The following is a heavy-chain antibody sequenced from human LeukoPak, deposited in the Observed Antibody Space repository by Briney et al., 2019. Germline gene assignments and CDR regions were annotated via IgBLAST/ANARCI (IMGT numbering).Heavy chain of an antibody. V-gene: IGHV4-61*05. CDR1: GGSISSSSYY. J-gene: IGHJ4*02. Sequence: NPSETLSLTCTVSGGSISSSSYYWGWIRQPPGKGLEWIGYIYYSGSTNYNPSLKSRVTISVDTSKNQFSLKLSSVTAADTAVYYCARPTYYYDSSGYEYWGQGTLVTVSS. CDR3: ARPTYYYDSSGYEY. CDR2: IYYSGST. D-gene: IGHD3-22*01.